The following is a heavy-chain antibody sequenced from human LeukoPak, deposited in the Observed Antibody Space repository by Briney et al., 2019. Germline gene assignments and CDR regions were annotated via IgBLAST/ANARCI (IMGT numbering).Heavy chain of an antibody. CDR1: GFTFSSYA. J-gene: IGHJ4*02. V-gene: IGHV3-23*01. CDR2: IIGSGGST. D-gene: IGHD2-2*02. Sequence: PGGSLRLSCAASGFTFSSYAMSWVRQAPGKWLEWVSAIIGSGGSTYYADSVKGRFTISRDNSKNTLYLQMNSLRAEDTAVYYCAKAPLPKRFLYCNSTRCYTYWGQGTLVTVSS. CDR3: AKAPLPKRFLYCNSTRCYTY.